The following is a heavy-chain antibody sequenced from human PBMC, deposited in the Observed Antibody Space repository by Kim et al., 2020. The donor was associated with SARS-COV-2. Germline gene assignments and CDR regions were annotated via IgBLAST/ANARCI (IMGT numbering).Heavy chain of an antibody. Sequence: GGSLRLSCAASGFTFSSYGMHWVRQAPGKGLEWVAVIWYDGSNKYYADSVKGRFTISRDNSKNTLYLQMNSLRAEDTAVYYCARDGQWLVFRMDYWGQGTLVTVSS. CDR1: GFTFSSYG. J-gene: IGHJ4*02. CDR3: ARDGQWLVFRMDY. D-gene: IGHD6-19*01. V-gene: IGHV3-33*01. CDR2: IWYDGSNK.